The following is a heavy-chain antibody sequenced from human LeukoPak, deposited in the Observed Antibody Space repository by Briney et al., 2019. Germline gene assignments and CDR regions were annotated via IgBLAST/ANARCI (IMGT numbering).Heavy chain of an antibody. V-gene: IGHV1-2*04. CDR2: INPNSGGT. CDR1: GYTFTGYY. J-gene: IGHJ4*02. CDR3: ARGSFAGTGGYFASNPFFDY. Sequence: ASVKVSCKASGYTFTGYYMHWVRQAPGQGLEWMGWINPNSGGTNYAQKFQGWVTMTRDTSISTAYMELSRLRSEDTAVYYCARGSFAGTGGYFASNPFFDYWGQGTLVTVSS. D-gene: IGHD2-2*03.